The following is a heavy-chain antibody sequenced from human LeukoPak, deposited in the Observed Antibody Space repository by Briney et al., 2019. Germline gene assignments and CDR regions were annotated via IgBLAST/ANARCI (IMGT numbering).Heavy chain of an antibody. V-gene: IGHV3-9*01. CDR3: ARESGGAFDI. J-gene: IGHJ3*02. Sequence: PGRSLRLSCAASGFIFDDYAMHWVRQAPGKGLEWVSGITWSRHTIAYADSVKGRFTISRDNAKNSLYLQMNSLRAEDTALYYCARESGGAFDIWGQGTMVTVSS. D-gene: IGHD4-23*01. CDR2: ITWSRHTI. CDR1: GFIFDDYA.